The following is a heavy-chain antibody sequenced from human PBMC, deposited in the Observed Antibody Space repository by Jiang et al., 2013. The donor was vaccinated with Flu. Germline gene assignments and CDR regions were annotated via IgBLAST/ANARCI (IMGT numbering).Heavy chain of an antibody. J-gene: IGHJ4*02. CDR3: ARLTGGVFAILYFFDY. Sequence: TISVDTSKNQFSLKLSSVTAADTAVYYCARLTGGVFAILYFFDYWGQGTLVTVSS. V-gene: IGHV4-59*01. D-gene: IGHD2-8*01.